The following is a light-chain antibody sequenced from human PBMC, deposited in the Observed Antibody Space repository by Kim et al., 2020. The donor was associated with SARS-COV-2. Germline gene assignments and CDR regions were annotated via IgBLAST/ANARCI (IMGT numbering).Light chain of an antibody. CDR3: QSADSSDTVI. V-gene: IGLV3-25*03. CDR2: KVT. CDR1: SLSKKY. Sequence: VSPGQTAKFTCAGDSLSKKYSYWYQQKPGQAPIILIYKVTERPSGIPERFSGSRSGTTVTLSISGVQAEDEGDYYCQSADSSDTVIFGGGTQLTVL. J-gene: IGLJ2*01.